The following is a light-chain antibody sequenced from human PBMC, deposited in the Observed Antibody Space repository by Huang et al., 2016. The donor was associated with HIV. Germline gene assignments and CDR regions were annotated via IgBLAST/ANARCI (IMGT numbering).Light chain of an antibody. CDR3: QHRGT. CDR1: QTMSNY. J-gene: IGKJ1*01. V-gene: IGKV3-11*01. CDR2: DAS. Sequence: EIVLTQSPATLSLSPGDTATLSCRASQTMSNYFAWYQQKPGQAPRRLIFDASKRATVIPARFSGSGSGTDFTLPISSLEPEDFAVYYCQHRGTFGQGTKVEVK.